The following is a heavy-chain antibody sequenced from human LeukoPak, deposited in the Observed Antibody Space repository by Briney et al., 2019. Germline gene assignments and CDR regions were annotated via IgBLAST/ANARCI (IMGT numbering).Heavy chain of an antibody. J-gene: IGHJ4*02. V-gene: IGHV3-20*04. CDR1: GFTFDDYG. Sequence: PGGSLRLSCAASGFTFDDYGMSWVRQAPGKGLEWVSGINWNGGSTGYADSVKGRFTIFRDNAKNSLYLQMNSLRAEDTALYYCAKGPGGGLYDYVWGSYGDYWGQGTLVTVSS. D-gene: IGHD3-16*01. CDR3: AKGPGGGLYDYVWGSYGDY. CDR2: INWNGGST.